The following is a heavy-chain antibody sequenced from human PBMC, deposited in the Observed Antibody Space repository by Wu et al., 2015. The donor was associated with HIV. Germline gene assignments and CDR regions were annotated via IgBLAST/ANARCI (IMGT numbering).Heavy chain of an antibody. CDR2: ISAYNGNT. Sequence: QVQLVQSGAEVTKPGSSVRVSCKPSGGTFSNYAISWVRQAPGQGLEWMGWISAYNGNTKYSQKLQDRVSMTTDTATSTVYMELRSLRSDDTAIYFCARRNSSLVGTVYQYYGMDVWGQGTTVTVPS. D-gene: IGHD6-13*01. CDR1: GGTFSNYA. J-gene: IGHJ6*02. CDR3: ARRNSSLVGTVYQYYGMDV. V-gene: IGHV1-18*01.